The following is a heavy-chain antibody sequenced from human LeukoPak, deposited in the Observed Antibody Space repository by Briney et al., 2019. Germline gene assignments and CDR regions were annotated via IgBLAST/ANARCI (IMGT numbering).Heavy chain of an antibody. D-gene: IGHD2-15*01. CDR2: ISAYNGNT. V-gene: IGHV1-18*01. CDR1: GYTFTGYG. CDR3: ARDQDIVVVVAALRQREMGGFDP. Sequence: GASVKVSCKASGYTFTGYGISWVRQAPGQGLEWMGWISAYNGNTNYAQRLQGRVTMTTDTSTSTAYMELRSLRSDDTAVYYCARDQDIVVVVAALRQREMGGFDPWGQGTLVTVSS. J-gene: IGHJ5*02.